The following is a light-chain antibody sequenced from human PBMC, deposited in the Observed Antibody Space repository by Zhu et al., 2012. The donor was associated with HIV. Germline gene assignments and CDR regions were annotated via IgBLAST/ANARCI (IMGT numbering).Light chain of an antibody. CDR2: DAS. Sequence: EIVLTQSPVTLSLSPGERATLSCRASQSISHSYLAWYQQKAGQAPRVLIYDASKRAAGIPDRISGSGSVTDFTLTISRVEPEDFAAYFCQQYGSSPYTFGQGTKLEIK. CDR3: QQYGSSPYT. V-gene: IGKV3-20*01. CDR1: QSISHSY. J-gene: IGKJ2*01.